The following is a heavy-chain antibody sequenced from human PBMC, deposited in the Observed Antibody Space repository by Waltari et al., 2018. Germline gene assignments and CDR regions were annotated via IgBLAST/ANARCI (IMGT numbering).Heavy chain of an antibody. CDR2: IWYEEGRT. D-gene: IGHD3-16*02. CDR3: VRGSRYTPSDL. V-gene: IGHV3-33*01. J-gene: IGHJ5*02. CDR1: GFTFGGFG. Sequence: VQLVESGGGVVQPGGSLRLSCEAFGFTFGGFGMHWVRQAPGKGPERVALIWYEEGRTYDADSVKGRFTVFSDKPKDTINLQMNRLRAEDTAVYYCVRGSRYTPSDLWGQGTLVTVSA.